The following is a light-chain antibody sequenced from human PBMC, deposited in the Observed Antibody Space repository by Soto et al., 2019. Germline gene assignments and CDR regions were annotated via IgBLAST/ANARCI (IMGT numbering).Light chain of an antibody. J-gene: IGKJ5*01. CDR1: QSISIY. CDR3: QQTYTTPEIT. V-gene: IGKV1-39*01. CDR2: GAS. Sequence: QMTQSPSPLSAPVGDRVTITSRASQSISIYLNWYQLKPGKAPNLLMYGASYLKSGVPTRFSGSGSGTDFTLTISSLQPEDFAIYYCQQTYTTPEITFGQGTRLEIK.